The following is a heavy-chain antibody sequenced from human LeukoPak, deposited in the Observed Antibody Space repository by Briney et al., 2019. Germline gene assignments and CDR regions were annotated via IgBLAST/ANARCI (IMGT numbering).Heavy chain of an antibody. Sequence: PSETLSLTCAVYGGSFSGYSWSWIRQPPGKGLEWIGEINPGGSTNYNPSLKSRVTISVDTSKNQFSLKLSSVTAAATAVYYCARSMVRGVIVAYWGQGTLVTVSS. D-gene: IGHD3-10*01. CDR3: ARSMVRGVIVAY. J-gene: IGHJ4*02. CDR1: GGSFSGYS. V-gene: IGHV4-34*01. CDR2: INPGGST.